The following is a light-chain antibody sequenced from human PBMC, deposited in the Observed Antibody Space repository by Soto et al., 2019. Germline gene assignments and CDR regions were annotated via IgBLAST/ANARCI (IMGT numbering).Light chain of an antibody. V-gene: IGLV3-9*01. CDR2: RDS. CDR1: NIGSKN. CDR3: PVWDSRTARV. J-gene: IGLJ3*02. Sequence: SSELTQPLSVSVALGQTARITCGGNNIGSKNVHWYQQKPGQAPVLVIYRDSNRPSGIPERFSGSNSGNTATLTISRAQAGDEADYYCPVWDSRTARVFGGGTKLTVL.